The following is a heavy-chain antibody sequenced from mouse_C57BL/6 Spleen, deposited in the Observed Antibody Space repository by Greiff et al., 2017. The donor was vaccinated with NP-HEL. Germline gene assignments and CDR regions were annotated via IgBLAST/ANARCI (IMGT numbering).Heavy chain of an antibody. V-gene: IGHV1-52*01. Sequence: QVQLQQSGAELVRPGSSVKLSCKASGYTFTSYWMHWVKQRPIQGLEWIGNIDPSDSETHYNQKFKDKATLTVDKSSSTAYMQLSSLTSEDSAVYYCARDYYYGSYYYAMDYWGQGTSVTVSS. CDR2: IDPSDSET. D-gene: IGHD1-1*01. CDR3: ARDYYYGSYYYAMDY. J-gene: IGHJ4*01. CDR1: GYTFTSYW.